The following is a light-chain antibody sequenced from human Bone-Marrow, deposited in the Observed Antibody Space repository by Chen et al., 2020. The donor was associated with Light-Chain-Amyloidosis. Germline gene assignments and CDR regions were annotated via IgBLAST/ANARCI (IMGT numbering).Light chain of an antibody. Sequence: SSELTQPPSLSASPRHTARLTCSGDDLPTKYAYWYQQKPGQAPVLVIHRDTERPSGISERFSGSSSGTTATLTISGVQAEDEADYHCQSADSSGTYEVIFGGGTKLTVL. J-gene: IGLJ2*01. CDR2: RDT. V-gene: IGLV3-25*03. CDR3: QSADSSGTYEVI. CDR1: DLPTKY.